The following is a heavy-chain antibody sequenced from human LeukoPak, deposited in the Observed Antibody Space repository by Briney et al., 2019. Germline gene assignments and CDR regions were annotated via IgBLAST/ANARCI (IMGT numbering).Heavy chain of an antibody. Sequence: GGSLRLSCAASGFPFSTYEMNWVRQAPGKGLEWMSYISSSGNPIFYADSVKARFTISRDNAKNSLFLQMDSLRVEDSAFYNCVRSFGLDPWGQGTLVTVSS. CDR1: GFPFSTYE. CDR3: VRSFGLDP. CDR2: ISSSGNPI. J-gene: IGHJ5*02. V-gene: IGHV3-48*03.